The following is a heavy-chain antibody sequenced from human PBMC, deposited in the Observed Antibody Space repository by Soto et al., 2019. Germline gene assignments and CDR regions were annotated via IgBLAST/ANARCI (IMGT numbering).Heavy chain of an antibody. D-gene: IGHD4-17*01. Sequence: GESLKISCKGSGYSFTSYWIGWVRQMPGKGLEWMGIIYPGDSDTRYSPSFQGQVTISADKSISTAYLQWSSLKASDTAMYYCARRFGGRGGDYDETYFDYWGQGTLVTVSS. CDR3: ARRFGGRGGDYDETYFDY. CDR1: GYSFTSYW. J-gene: IGHJ4*02. CDR2: IYPGDSDT. V-gene: IGHV5-51*01.